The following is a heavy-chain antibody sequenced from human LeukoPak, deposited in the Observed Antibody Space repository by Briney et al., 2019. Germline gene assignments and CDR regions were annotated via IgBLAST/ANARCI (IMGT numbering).Heavy chain of an antibody. Sequence: SETLSLTCTVSGYSISSGYYWGWIRQPPGKGLEWIGSIYHSGSTYYNPSLKSRVTISVDTSKNQFSLKLSSVTAADTAVYYCARKTSSSWAFDYWGQGTLVTVSS. CDR2: IYHSGST. D-gene: IGHD6-13*01. J-gene: IGHJ4*02. V-gene: IGHV4-38-2*02. CDR3: ARKTSSSWAFDY. CDR1: GYSISSGYY.